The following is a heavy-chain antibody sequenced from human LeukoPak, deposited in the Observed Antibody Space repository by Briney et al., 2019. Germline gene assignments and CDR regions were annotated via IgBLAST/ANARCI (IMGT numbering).Heavy chain of an antibody. CDR1: GDSVSSNSAA. D-gene: IGHD2-2*01. Sequence: SQTLSLTCAISGDSVSSNSAAWIWIRQSPSRGLEWLGRTYYRSKWYNDYAVSVKSRITINPDTSKNQFSLQLNSVSPEDTAVYYCARDRPDIVVVPAAIDAFDIWGQGTMVTVSS. CDR2: TYYRSKWYN. J-gene: IGHJ3*02. CDR3: ARDRPDIVVVPAAIDAFDI. V-gene: IGHV6-1*01.